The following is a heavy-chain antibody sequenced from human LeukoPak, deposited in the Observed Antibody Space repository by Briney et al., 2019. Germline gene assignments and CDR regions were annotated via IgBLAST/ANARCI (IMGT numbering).Heavy chain of an antibody. V-gene: IGHV4-59*01. CDR2: FYYIQST. Sequence: SETLSLTCTVSGGSINSYYWSWIRQPPGKGLEWIGSFYYIQSTNYNPSLKSRVTISVDTSKNQLSLKLSSVTAADTAVYYCARTGVDTSMVRGEYYYYYYGMDVWGQGTTVTVSS. J-gene: IGHJ6*02. D-gene: IGHD5-18*01. CDR1: GGSINSYY. CDR3: ARTGVDTSMVRGEYYYYYYGMDV.